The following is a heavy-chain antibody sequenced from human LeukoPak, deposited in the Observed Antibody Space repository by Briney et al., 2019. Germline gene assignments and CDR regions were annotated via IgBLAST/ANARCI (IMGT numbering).Heavy chain of an antibody. CDR2: INHSGST. V-gene: IGHV4-34*01. Sequence: PSETLSLTCAVYGGSFSNYYWSWIRQPPGKGLEWIGEINHSGSTSYNPSLKSRVTMSVDTSKNQFSLKLSSVTAADTAVYYCARVWEGDTAIDYWGQGTLVTVSS. D-gene: IGHD5-18*01. CDR3: ARVWEGDTAIDY. J-gene: IGHJ4*02. CDR1: GGSFSNYY.